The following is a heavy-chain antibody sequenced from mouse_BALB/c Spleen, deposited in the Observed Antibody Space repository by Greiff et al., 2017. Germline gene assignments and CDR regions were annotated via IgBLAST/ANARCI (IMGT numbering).Heavy chain of an antibody. CDR3: ARAYYDYDDGGAWFAY. CDR1: GFSLTGYG. Sequence: VQLVESGPGLVAPSQSLSITCTVSGFSLTGYGVNWVRQPPGKGLEWLGMIWGDGSTDYNSALKSRLSISKDNSKSQGFLKMNSLQTDDTARYYCARAYYDYDDGGAWFAYWGQGTLVTVSA. D-gene: IGHD2-4*01. CDR2: IWGDGST. V-gene: IGHV2-6-7*01. J-gene: IGHJ3*01.